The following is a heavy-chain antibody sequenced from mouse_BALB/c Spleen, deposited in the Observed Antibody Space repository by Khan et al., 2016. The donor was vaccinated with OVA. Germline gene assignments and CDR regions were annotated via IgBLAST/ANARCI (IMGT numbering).Heavy chain of an antibody. CDR1: GYTFTTAG. J-gene: IGHJ4*01. V-gene: IGHV9-4*02. CDR2: INTHSGVP. CDR3: ARGVAAYYRNGGGAMEY. D-gene: IGHD2-5*01. Sequence: VQLQESGPELKKPGETVRISCKASGYTFTTAGIQWVQKMPGKGLKWIGWINTHSGVPKYAEDFKGRFAFSLEISVNTAYLQITNLKNEDTATYCCARGVAAYYRNGGGAMEYWGQGTSVTVSS.